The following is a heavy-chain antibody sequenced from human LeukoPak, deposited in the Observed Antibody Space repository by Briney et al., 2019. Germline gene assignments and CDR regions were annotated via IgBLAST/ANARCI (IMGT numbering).Heavy chain of an antibody. D-gene: IGHD6-6*01. J-gene: IGHJ4*02. CDR2: ISGSGGST. V-gene: IGHV3-23*01. CDR1: GLTFSSYA. CDR3: AKDEAARPGLGFDY. Sequence: PGGSLRLSCAASGLTFSSYAMGWVRQAPGKGLEWVSAISGSGGSTYYADSVKGRFTISRDNSKNTLYLQMNSLRAEDTAVYYCAKDEAARPGLGFDYWGQGTLVTVSS.